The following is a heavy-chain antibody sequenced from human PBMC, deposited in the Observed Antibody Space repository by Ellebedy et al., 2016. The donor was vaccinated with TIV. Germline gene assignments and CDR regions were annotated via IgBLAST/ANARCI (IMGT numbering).Heavy chain of an antibody. V-gene: IGHV1-69*04. J-gene: IGHJ4*02. CDR2: IIPILGIA. Sequence: AASVKVSCKAYGGTLRSYGISWVRQAPGQGLEWMGRIIPILGIANYAQKFQGRVTITADKSTSTAYMELSSLRSEDTAVYYCARDSGAYCGGDCYNIDYWGQGTLVTVSS. CDR3: ARDSGAYCGGDCYNIDY. CDR1: GGTLRSYG. D-gene: IGHD2-21*02.